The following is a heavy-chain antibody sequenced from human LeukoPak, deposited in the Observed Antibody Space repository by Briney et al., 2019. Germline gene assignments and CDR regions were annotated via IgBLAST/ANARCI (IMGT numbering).Heavy chain of an antibody. Sequence: ASVKVSCKASGYTFTGYYMHWVRQAPGQGLEWMGWINPSSGGTNYAQKFQGRVTMTRDTSISTAYMELSRLRSDDTAVYYCARDPAYYDSSGPATRFDPWGQGTLVTVSS. CDR2: INPSSGGT. J-gene: IGHJ5*02. V-gene: IGHV1-2*02. D-gene: IGHD3-22*01. CDR1: GYTFTGYY. CDR3: ARDPAYYDSSGPATRFDP.